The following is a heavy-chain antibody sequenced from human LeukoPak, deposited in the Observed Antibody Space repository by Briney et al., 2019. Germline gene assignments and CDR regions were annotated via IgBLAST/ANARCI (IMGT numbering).Heavy chain of an antibody. CDR1: GYTFTSYG. CDR3: ARTVDTAYYYYMDV. Sequence: GASVKVSCKASGYTFTSYGISWVRQAPGQGLEWMGWISAYNGNTNYAQKLQGRVTMTTDTSTSTAYMELRSLRSDDTAVYYCARTVDTAYYYYMDVWGKGTTVTISS. V-gene: IGHV1-18*01. J-gene: IGHJ6*03. CDR2: ISAYNGNT. D-gene: IGHD5-18*01.